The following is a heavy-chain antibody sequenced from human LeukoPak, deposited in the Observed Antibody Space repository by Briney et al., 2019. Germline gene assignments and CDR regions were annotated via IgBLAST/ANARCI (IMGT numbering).Heavy chain of an antibody. J-gene: IGHJ4*02. CDR2: IKQDGSEK. D-gene: IGHD3-22*01. CDR1: GFTFSSYW. CDR3: ARGFDSRFFND. V-gene: IGHV3-7*01. Sequence: GGSLRLSCAASGFTFSSYWMSWVRQAPGKGLEWVANIKQDGSEKYYVDSVKGRFTISRDNAKNSLYLQMNSLRVKDTAVYYCARGFDSRFFNDWGQGTLVTVSS.